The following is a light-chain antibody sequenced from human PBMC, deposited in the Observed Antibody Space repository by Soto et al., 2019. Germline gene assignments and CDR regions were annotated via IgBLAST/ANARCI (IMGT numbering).Light chain of an antibody. CDR3: QQRSNWPLIT. J-gene: IGKJ5*01. V-gene: IGKV3-11*01. Sequence: VLSQSPGRLSLSPGERATLSCRASQSVSSYLAWYQQKPGQAPRLLIYDASNRATGIPARFSGSGSGTDFTLTISSLEPEDFAVYYCQQRSNWPLITFGQGTRLEIK. CDR1: QSVSSY. CDR2: DAS.